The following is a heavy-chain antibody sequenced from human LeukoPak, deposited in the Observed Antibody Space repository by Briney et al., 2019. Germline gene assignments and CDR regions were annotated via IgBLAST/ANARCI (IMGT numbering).Heavy chain of an antibody. Sequence: SETLSLTCTVSGGSISSSSYYWGWIRQPPGKGLEWIGSIYYSGSTYYNPSLKSRVTISVDTSKNQFSLKLSSVTAADTAVYYCARHWVAGRWLQLVWGRWGQGTLVTVSS. V-gene: IGHV4-39*01. CDR2: IYYSGST. D-gene: IGHD5-24*01. J-gene: IGHJ4*02. CDR1: GGSISSSSYY. CDR3: ARHWVAGRWLQLVWGR.